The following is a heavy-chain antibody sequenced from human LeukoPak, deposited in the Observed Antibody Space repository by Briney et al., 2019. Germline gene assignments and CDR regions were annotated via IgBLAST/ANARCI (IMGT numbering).Heavy chain of an antibody. CDR2: ISSSSSYI. Sequence: GGSLRLSCAASGFTFSSYSMNWVRQAPGKGLEWVSSISSSSSYIYYADSVKGGFTISRDNAKNSLYLQMNRLRAEDTAVYYCARDCSGGSCYADWGQGTLVTVSS. D-gene: IGHD2-15*01. J-gene: IGHJ4*02. CDR1: GFTFSSYS. V-gene: IGHV3-21*01. CDR3: ARDCSGGSCYAD.